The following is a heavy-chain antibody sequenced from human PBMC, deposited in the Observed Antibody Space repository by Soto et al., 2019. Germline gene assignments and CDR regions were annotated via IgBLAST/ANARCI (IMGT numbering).Heavy chain of an antibody. D-gene: IGHD6-19*01. CDR3: AKDSVAVAGFFDY. V-gene: IGHV3-30*18. Sequence: GGSLRLSCAASGFTFSSYGMHWVRQAPGKGLEWVAVISYDGSNKYYADSVKGRFTISRDNSKNTLYLQMNSLRAEDTAVYYCAKDSVAVAGFFDYWGQGTLVTV. CDR1: GFTFSSYG. CDR2: ISYDGSNK. J-gene: IGHJ4*02.